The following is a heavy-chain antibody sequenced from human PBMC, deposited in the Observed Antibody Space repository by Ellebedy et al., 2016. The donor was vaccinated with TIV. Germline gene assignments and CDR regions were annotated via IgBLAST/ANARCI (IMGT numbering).Heavy chain of an antibody. J-gene: IGHJ6*02. Sequence: SETLSLXXNASGASTSAYYWTWIRQPAGKGLEWIGRIYGSWSTYYNPSLKSRVTISVDTSKKQFSLKLSSVTAADTAVYYCARDLRKGGMDVWGQGTTVTVSS. CDR3: ARDLRKGGMDV. D-gene: IGHD3-9*01. CDR2: IYGSWST. V-gene: IGHV4-4*07. CDR1: GASTSAYY.